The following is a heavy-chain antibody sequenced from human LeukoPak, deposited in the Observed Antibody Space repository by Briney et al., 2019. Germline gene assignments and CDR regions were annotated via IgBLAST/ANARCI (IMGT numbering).Heavy chain of an antibody. CDR2: INPNSGGT. D-gene: IGHD6-6*01. J-gene: IGHJ6*03. Sequence: ASVKVSCKASGYTFTGYCMHWVRQAPGQGLEWMGWINPNSGGTNYAQKFQGRVTMTRDTSISTAYMELSRLRSDDTAVYYCARVRYSSSRFGYYYYMDVWGKGTTVTVSS. CDR3: ARVRYSSSRFGYYYYMDV. CDR1: GYTFTGYC. V-gene: IGHV1-2*02.